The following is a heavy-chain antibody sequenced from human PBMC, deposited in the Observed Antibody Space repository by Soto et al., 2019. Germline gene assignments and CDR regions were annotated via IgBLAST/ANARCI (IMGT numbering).Heavy chain of an antibody. V-gene: IGHV4-39*01. J-gene: IGHJ4*02. CDR3: ARHLGLWRIVVVEKTCYFED. D-gene: IGHD2-21*01. Sequence: SETLSLTCTVSGGSISSSSYYWCWIRQPPGKGLEWIGSIYYSGSTYYNPSLKSRVTISVDTSKNQFSLKLSSVTAADTAVYYCARHLGLWRIVVVEKTCYFEDWGQRTLGTV. CDR1: GGSISSSSYY. CDR2: IYYSGST.